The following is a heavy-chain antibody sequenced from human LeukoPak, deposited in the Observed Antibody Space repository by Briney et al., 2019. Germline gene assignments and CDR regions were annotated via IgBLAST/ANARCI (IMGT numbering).Heavy chain of an antibody. CDR2: INQDGTEK. Sequence: GGSLRLSCAASGFTFTTYWMTWVRQAPGKGLEWVANINQDGTEKYYVDSVKGRFTISRDNAKTSLYLQMNSLRAEDTAVYYCARDLSGVAGYTYGRGIDYWGQGTLVTVSS. CDR3: ARDLSGVAGYTYGRGIDY. J-gene: IGHJ4*02. CDR1: GFTFTTYW. V-gene: IGHV3-7*01. D-gene: IGHD5-18*01.